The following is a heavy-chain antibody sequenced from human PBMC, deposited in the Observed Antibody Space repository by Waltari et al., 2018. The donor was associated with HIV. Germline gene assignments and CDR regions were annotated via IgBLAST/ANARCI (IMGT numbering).Heavy chain of an antibody. V-gene: IGHV7-4-1*02. CDR1: GYIFTKYA. CDR2: INTITGNP. D-gene: IGHD7-27*01. CDR3: AKLGNYNWLDP. Sequence: QVQLVQSGSELKKPGASVKVSCKASGYIFTKYAMNWVRQAPGQGVEWMGWINTITGNPTYAHGFTGRFVFSLDTSVSTAYLQISSLKPEDTAVYYCAKLGNYNWLDPWGQGTLVTVSS. J-gene: IGHJ5*02.